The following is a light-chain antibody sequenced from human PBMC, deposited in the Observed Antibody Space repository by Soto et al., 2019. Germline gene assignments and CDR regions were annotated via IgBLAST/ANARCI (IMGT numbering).Light chain of an antibody. V-gene: IGLV2-23*01. CDR2: EGI. CDR3: CSYAGSGTDNYV. CDR1: RSAIGTYNL. Sequence: SALTQPASVSWSPGPSITISCTGTRSAIGTYNLVSWYQHYPGKAPKLMIYEGIKRPSGVSNRFSGSKSGNTAFLTISGLQAEDEADYYCCSYAGSGTDNYVFGSGTKVTVL. J-gene: IGLJ1*01.